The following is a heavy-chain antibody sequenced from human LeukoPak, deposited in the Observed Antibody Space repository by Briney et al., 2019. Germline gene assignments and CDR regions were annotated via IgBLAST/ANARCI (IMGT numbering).Heavy chain of an antibody. D-gene: IGHD6-19*01. CDR1: GGTFSSYA. V-gene: IGHV1-69*06. J-gene: IGHJ4*02. CDR3: ARDQGVAVAGTYGLDY. Sequence: SVKVSCKASGGTFSSYAISWVRQAPGQGLEWMGGIIPIFGTANYAQKFQGRVTITADKSTSTAYMELSSLRSEDTAVYYCARDQGVAVAGTYGLDYWGQGTLVTVSS. CDR2: IIPIFGTA.